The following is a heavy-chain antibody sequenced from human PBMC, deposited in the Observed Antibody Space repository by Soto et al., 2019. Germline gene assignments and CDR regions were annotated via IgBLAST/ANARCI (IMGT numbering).Heavy chain of an antibody. V-gene: IGHV1-18*01. Sequence: AAVKVSCKASGYTFTSYGIRWVRQAPGQGLEWMGWISAYNGNTNYAQKLQGRVTMTTDTSTSTAYMELRSLRSDDTAVYYCARVRPVVTIFGVVHLQVSDNWFDPWGQGTMVTVSS. D-gene: IGHD3-3*01. J-gene: IGHJ5*02. CDR2: ISAYNGNT. CDR1: GYTFTSYG. CDR3: ARVRPVVTIFGVVHLQVSDNWFDP.